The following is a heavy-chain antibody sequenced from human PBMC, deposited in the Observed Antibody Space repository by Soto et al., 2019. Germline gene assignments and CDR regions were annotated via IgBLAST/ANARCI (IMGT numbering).Heavy chain of an antibody. CDR1: GGSISSYY. D-gene: IGHD3-16*01. J-gene: IGHJ4*02. CDR2: TSYSGST. V-gene: IGHV4-59*08. Sequence: PSETLSLTCTVSGGSISSYYWSWIRQPPGKGLEWIGYTSYSGSTNYNPSLKTRVSISVDTSKIQFYLKLRYETAADTAVYYCARQNRYVPFDYWGQGTLVTVSS. CDR3: ARQNRYVPFDY.